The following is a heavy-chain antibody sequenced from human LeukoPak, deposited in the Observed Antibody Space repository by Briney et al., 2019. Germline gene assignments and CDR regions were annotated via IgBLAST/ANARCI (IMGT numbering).Heavy chain of an antibody. CDR2: IYYSGST. V-gene: IGHV4-59*01. J-gene: IGHJ6*03. Sequence: PSETLSLTCTVSSGSINNYYWTWIRRPPGKGLEWIGYIYYSGSTNYNPSLKSRVTISIDTSRTQFSLRLSSVTAADTAVYYCARLVPRVDTTMYSKYFYYMDVWGKGTTVTVSS. CDR3: ARLVPRVDTTMYSKYFYYMDV. D-gene: IGHD5-18*01. CDR1: SGSINNYY.